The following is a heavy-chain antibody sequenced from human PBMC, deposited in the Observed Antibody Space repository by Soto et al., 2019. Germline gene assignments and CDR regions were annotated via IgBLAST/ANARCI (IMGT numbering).Heavy chain of an antibody. CDR1: GYTFTSYG. J-gene: IGHJ4*02. Sequence: QVQLVQSGSEVKKPGASVKVSCKASGYTFTSYGISWVRQAPGQGLEWMGWISAYNGNTNYAQKLQGKVTMTTDTSTSTAYMELRSLISDDTAVYDCARAPPRYSGSYLAYWGQGTLVTVSS. CDR2: ISAYNGNT. CDR3: ARAPPRYSGSYLAY. D-gene: IGHD1-26*01. V-gene: IGHV1-18*01.